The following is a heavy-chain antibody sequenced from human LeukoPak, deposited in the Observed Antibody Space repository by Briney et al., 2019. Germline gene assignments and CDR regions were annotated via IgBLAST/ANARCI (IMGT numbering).Heavy chain of an antibody. CDR1: GGSISSYY. Sequence: SETLSLTCTVSGGSISSYYWSWIRQPAGKGLEWIGRIYTSGSTNYNPSLKSRVTISVDTSKNQFSLKLTSLSATDTAIYYCARLMAVAGPERFFDLWGRGTLVTVSS. J-gene: IGHJ2*01. D-gene: IGHD6-19*01. V-gene: IGHV4-4*07. CDR2: IYTSGST. CDR3: ARLMAVAGPERFFDL.